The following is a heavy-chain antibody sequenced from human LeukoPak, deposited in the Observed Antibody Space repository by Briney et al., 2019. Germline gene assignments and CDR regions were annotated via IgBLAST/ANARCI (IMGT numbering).Heavy chain of an antibody. Sequence: GRSLRLSCTASGFTFGDYAMNWVRQAPGKGLEWVGFIRNKAYGGTTEYAASVKGRFTISRDDSKSIAYLQMDSLKTEDTAVYYCTRNDPRTVVTPYFDYWGQGTLVTVSS. CDR3: TRNDPRTVVTPYFDY. CDR1: GFTFGDYA. CDR2: IRNKAYGGTT. V-gene: IGHV3-49*04. D-gene: IGHD4-23*01. J-gene: IGHJ4*02.